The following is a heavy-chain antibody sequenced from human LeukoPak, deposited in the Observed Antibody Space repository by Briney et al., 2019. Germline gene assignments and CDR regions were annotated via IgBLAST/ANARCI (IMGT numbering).Heavy chain of an antibody. Sequence: ASVKVSCKASGYPFTSSGISWVRQAPGQGLEWMGWISTSNGDTYYAQKFQGRVTMTTDTSTNTAYMELRNLRSDDTPVYYCTRAREDIVLVPGVASFDSWGQGSLVTISS. CDR1: GYPFTSSG. V-gene: IGHV1-18*01. D-gene: IGHD2-2*01. CDR3: TRAREDIVLVPGVASFDS. J-gene: IGHJ4*02. CDR2: ISTSNGDT.